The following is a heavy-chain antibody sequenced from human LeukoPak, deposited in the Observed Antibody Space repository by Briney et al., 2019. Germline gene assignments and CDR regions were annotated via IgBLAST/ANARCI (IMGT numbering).Heavy chain of an antibody. Sequence: SVKVSCKASGGTFSSYAISWVRQAPGQGLEWMGRIIPIFGTANYAQKFQGRVTITTDESTSTAYMELSSLRSEDTAVYYCARNPNYDFWSGYYFDYWSQGTLVTVSS. J-gene: IGHJ4*02. V-gene: IGHV1-69*05. CDR3: ARNPNYDFWSGYYFDY. CDR1: GGTFSSYA. CDR2: IIPIFGTA. D-gene: IGHD3-3*01.